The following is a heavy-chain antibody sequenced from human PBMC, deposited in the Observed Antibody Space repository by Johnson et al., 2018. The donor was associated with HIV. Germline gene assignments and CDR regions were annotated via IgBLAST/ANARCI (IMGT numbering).Heavy chain of an antibody. V-gene: IGHV3-15*01. Sequence: VQLVESGGGLVKPGGSLRLSCAASGFTFSDYYMSWIRQAPGQGLEWVGRIKSKTDGGTTDYAAPVKGRFTISRDDSKNTLYLQMNSLRAEDTAVYYCARAKRLAAAGSDAFDIWGQGTMVTVSS. J-gene: IGHJ3*02. CDR3: ARAKRLAAAGSDAFDI. CDR1: GFTFSDYY. D-gene: IGHD6-13*01. CDR2: IKSKTDGGTT.